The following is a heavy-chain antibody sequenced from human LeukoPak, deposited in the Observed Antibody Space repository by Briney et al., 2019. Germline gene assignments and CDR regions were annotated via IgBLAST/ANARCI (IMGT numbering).Heavy chain of an antibody. J-gene: IGHJ2*01. CDR3: AKDLGHCTNGVCSKDWYFGL. D-gene: IGHD2-8*01. CDR1: GFTFSSYA. CDR2: ISGSGSNT. Sequence: GGSLRLSCAASGFTFSSYAMSWVRQAPGKGLVWVSSISGSGSNTYYADSVKGRFTISRDNSKNTLYLQVNSQRVEDTAVYFCAKDLGHCTNGVCSKDWYFGLWGRGSLVTVSS. V-gene: IGHV3-23*01.